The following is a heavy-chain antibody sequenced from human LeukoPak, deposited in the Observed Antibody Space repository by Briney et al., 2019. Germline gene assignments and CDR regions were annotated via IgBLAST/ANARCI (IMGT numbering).Heavy chain of an antibody. J-gene: IGHJ4*02. D-gene: IGHD2-2*02. CDR1: GYTSTGYY. CDR3: ARDSRRIVVVPAAIPY. CDR2: INPNSGGT. V-gene: IGHV1-2*02. Sequence: ASVKVSCKASGYTSTGYYMHWVRQAPGQGLEWMGWINPNSGGTNYAQKFQGRVTMTRDTSISTAYMELSRLRSDDTAVYYCARDSRRIVVVPAAIPYWGQGNLVTVSS.